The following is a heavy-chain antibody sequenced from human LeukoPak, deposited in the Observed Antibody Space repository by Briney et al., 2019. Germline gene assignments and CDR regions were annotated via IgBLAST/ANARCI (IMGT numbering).Heavy chain of an antibody. CDR3: ARGGRVAAGNNCFDP. V-gene: IGHV4-4*07. CDR2: IYTSGST. D-gene: IGHD6-13*01. Sequence: SETLSLTCTVSGGSISSYYWSSIRQPAGKGLEWIGRIYTSGSTNYNPSLKSRVTMSVDTSKNQFSLKLSSVTAADTAVYYCARGGRVAAGNNCFDPWGQGTLVTVSS. CDR1: GGSISSYY. J-gene: IGHJ5*02.